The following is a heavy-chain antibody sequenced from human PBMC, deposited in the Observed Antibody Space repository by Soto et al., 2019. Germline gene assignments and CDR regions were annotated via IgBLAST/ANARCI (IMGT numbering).Heavy chain of an antibody. Sequence: GGSLRLSCAASGFTFSSYAMSWVRQAPGKGLEWVSAISGSGGSTYYADSVKGRFTISRDNSKNTLYLQMNSRRAEDTAVYYCAKGLVLCSGGSCYWSYYYYMDVWGKGTTVTVSS. CDR2: ISGSGGST. V-gene: IGHV3-23*01. CDR1: GFTFSSYA. CDR3: AKGLVLCSGGSCYWSYYYYMDV. D-gene: IGHD2-15*01. J-gene: IGHJ6*03.